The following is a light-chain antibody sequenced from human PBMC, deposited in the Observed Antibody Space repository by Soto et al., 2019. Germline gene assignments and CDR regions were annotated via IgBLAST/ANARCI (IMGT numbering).Light chain of an antibody. V-gene: IGKV1-5*01. CDR2: DAS. Sequence: DIVMTQSPSTLSTSLGDRVTLTCRASESISKCLAWYQQKPGKAPKLLIYDASSLESGVPSRFSGSGSGTEFTLTITSLQPDDFAAYYCQHYNSYSGAFGQGTKVDI. CDR1: ESISKC. CDR3: QHYNSYSGA. J-gene: IGKJ1*01.